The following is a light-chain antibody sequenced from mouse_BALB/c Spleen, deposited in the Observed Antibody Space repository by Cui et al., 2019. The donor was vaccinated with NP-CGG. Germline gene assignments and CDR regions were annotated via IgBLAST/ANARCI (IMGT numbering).Light chain of an antibody. CDR1: TGAVTTSNY. CDR2: GTN. V-gene: IGLV1*01. Sequence: QAVVTQESVLTTSPGGTVTLTCRSSTGAVTTSNYANWVQEKPDHLFTGLIGGTNNRAPGVPARFSGSLIGDKAALTITGAQTEDEAIYFCALWYSNHWVFGGGTKLTVL. CDR3: ALWYSNHWV. J-gene: IGLJ1*01.